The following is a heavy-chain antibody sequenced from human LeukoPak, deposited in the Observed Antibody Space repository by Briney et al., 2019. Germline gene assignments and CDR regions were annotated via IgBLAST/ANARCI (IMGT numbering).Heavy chain of an antibody. CDR2: ISSSNSL. D-gene: IGHD2-2*01. CDR1: GLIFTNVA. CDR3: ARDRYCSSSSCYAGFDY. V-gene: IGHV3-69-1*01. Sequence: GGSLRLSCATSGLIFTNVAMSWVRQAPGKGLEWVSYISSSNSLYYADSVKGRFTISRDNAKNSLFLQMNSLRAEDTAVYYCARDRYCSSSSCYAGFDYWGQGTLVTVSS. J-gene: IGHJ4*02.